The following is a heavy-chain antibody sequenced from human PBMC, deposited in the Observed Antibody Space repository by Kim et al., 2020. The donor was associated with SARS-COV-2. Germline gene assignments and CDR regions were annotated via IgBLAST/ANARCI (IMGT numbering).Heavy chain of an antibody. J-gene: IGHJ2*01. CDR3: ARGGRARSWYFDL. Sequence: YNPSIKDRVTISVVTSKNQFSLKLSSVTAADTAVYYCARGGRARSWYFDLWGRGTLVTVSS. V-gene: IGHV4-34*01.